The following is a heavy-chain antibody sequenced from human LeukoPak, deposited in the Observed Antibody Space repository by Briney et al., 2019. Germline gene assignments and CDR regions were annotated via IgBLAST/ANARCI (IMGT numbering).Heavy chain of an antibody. V-gene: IGHV4-59*11. CDR2: IYNSGTT. J-gene: IGHJ5*02. CDR3: ARVSGLGWFDP. Sequence: SETLSLTCTVSGGSISSQFWSWIRQPPGKGLEWIGNIYNSGTTNYNPSLKSRVTISVDTSKNQFSLKLSPVTAADTAVYYCARVSGLGWFDPWGQGTLVTVSS. CDR1: GGSISSQF. D-gene: IGHD2-21*01.